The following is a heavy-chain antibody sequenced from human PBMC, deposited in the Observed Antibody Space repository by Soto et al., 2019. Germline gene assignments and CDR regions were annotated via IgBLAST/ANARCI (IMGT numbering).Heavy chain of an antibody. CDR2: MNPNSGNT. D-gene: IGHD4-4*01. CDR1: GYTFTSYD. CDR3: ARETYSNYPYYYYYMDV. V-gene: IGHV1-8*01. J-gene: IGHJ6*03. Sequence: ASVKVSCTASGYTFTSYDINWVRQATGQGLEWMGWMNPNSGNTGYAQKFQGRVTMTRNTSISTAYMELSSLRSEDTAVYYCARETYSNYPYYYYYMDVWGKGTTVTVSS.